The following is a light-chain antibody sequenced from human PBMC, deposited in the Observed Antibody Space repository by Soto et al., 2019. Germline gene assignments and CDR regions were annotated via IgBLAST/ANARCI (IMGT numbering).Light chain of an antibody. V-gene: IGKV3D-15*01. Sequence: EIVMTQSPATLSVSPGERATLSCRASQSVSSNLAWYQQKPGQAPRLLIYGTSSRATGIPDRFSGSGSGTDFTLTISRLEPDDFATYYCQQYNSYSQTFGQGTKVDIK. CDR2: GTS. J-gene: IGKJ1*01. CDR3: QQYNSYSQT. CDR1: QSVSSN.